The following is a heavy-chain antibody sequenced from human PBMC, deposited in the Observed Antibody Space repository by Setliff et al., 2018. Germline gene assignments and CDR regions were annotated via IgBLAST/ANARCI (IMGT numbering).Heavy chain of an antibody. CDR3: ARVPNFWSGYLDY. D-gene: IGHD3-3*01. J-gene: IGHJ4*02. V-gene: IGHV4-38-2*01. Sequence: SETLSLTCAVSGYSISSGYYWGWIRQPPGKGLEWIGSIYHSGSTYYNPSLKSRVTISVGTSKNQFSLKLSSVTAADTAVYYCARVPNFWSGYLDYWGQGTLVTVSS. CDR2: IYHSGST. CDR1: GYSISSGYY.